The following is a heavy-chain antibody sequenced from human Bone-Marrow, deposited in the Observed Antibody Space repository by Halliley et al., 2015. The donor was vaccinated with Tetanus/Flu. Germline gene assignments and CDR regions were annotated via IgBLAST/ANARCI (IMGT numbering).Heavy chain of an antibody. V-gene: IGHV4-38-2*01. CDR2: VYHTGNT. Sequence: TLSLTCAVSGFSITTDYFWAWIRQSPGEGLEWIGSVYHTGNTYYDPSLRSRLTISVDTSKTQFSLKLHSVTAADTAVYYCARYCSGGSCKESHGMDVWGQGTSVTVSS. CDR3: ARYCSGGSCKESHGMDV. CDR1: GFSITTDYF. J-gene: IGHJ6*02. D-gene: IGHD2-15*01.